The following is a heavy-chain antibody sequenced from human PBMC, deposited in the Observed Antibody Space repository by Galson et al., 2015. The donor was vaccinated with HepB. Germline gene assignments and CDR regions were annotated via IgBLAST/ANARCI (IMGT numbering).Heavy chain of an antibody. J-gene: IGHJ4*02. CDR3: TRLYSRDPLDS. D-gene: IGHD6-25*01. Sequence: ETLSLTCTVSSVSVTTNPGHHWDWIRQPPGKGLEWIGSIYYGGSTFYNPPLQSRVTISIDTSKNQFSLKLSSVTAADTAVYYCTRLYSRDPLDSWGQGTLVTVSS. CDR1: SVSVTTNPGHH. CDR2: IYYGGST. V-gene: IGHV4-39*01.